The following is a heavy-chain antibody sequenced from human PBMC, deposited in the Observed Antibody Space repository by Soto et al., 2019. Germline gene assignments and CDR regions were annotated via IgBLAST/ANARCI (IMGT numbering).Heavy chain of an antibody. Sequence: PGGSLRLSCAASGFTFNNYAMTWVRQAPGKGLEWVSGISDSGGDTYNADSVRGRFTISRDNSKNTLYLQMNSLRAEDTAVYYCAKRDCSSINCYVIDYWGQGTLVTVS. CDR1: GFTFNNYA. D-gene: IGHD2-2*01. CDR2: ISDSGGDT. V-gene: IGHV3-23*01. CDR3: AKRDCSSINCYVIDY. J-gene: IGHJ4*02.